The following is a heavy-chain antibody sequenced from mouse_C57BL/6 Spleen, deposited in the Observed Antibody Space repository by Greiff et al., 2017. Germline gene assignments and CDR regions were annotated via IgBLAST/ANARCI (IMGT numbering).Heavy chain of an antibody. CDR3: ARPMITTYYFDY. D-gene: IGHD2-4*01. CDR2: ISSGSSTI. J-gene: IGHJ2*01. V-gene: IGHV5-17*01. Sequence: EVMLVESGGGLVKPGGSLTLSCAASGFTFSDYGMHWVRQAPEKGLEWVAYISSGSSTIYYADTVKGRFTISRDNDKNTLFLQMTSLRSEDTAMYYCARPMITTYYFDYWGQGTTLTVSS. CDR1: GFTFSDYG.